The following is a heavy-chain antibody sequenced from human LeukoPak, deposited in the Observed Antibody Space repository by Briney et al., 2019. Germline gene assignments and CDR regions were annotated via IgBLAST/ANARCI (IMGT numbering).Heavy chain of an antibody. V-gene: IGHV4-59*08. J-gene: IGHJ3*02. D-gene: IGHD5-24*01. CDR3: ARHRRGFRRDGYKSAFDI. CDR2: IYYSGST. CDR1: GGSFSGYY. Sequence: TSETLSLTCAVYGGSFSGYYWSWIRQPPGKGLEWIGYIYYSGSTNYNPSLKSRVTISVDTSKNQFSLKLSSVTAADTAVYYCARHRRGFRRDGYKSAFDIWGQGTMVTVSS.